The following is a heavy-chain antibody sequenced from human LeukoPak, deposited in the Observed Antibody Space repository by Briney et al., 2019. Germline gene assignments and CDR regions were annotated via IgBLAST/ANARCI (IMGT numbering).Heavy chain of an antibody. J-gene: IGHJ5*02. D-gene: IGHD3-3*01. CDR2: IYYSGST. CDR1: GGSISISSYY. V-gene: IGHV4-39*01. Sequence: PSETLSLTCTVSGGSISISSYYWGWIRQPPGKGLEWIGSIYYSGSTYYNPSLKSRVTISVDTSKNQFSLKLSSVTAADTAVYYCARLYYDFWSGPAYIWFDPWGQGTLVTVSS. CDR3: ARLYYDFWSGPAYIWFDP.